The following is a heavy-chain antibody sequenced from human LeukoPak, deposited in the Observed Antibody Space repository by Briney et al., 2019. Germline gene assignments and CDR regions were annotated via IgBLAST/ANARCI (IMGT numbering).Heavy chain of an antibody. D-gene: IGHD3-3*01. Sequence: GASVKVSCKASGYTFTGYYMHWVRQAPGQGLEWMGRINPNSGGTNYAQKFQGRVTMTRDTSISTAYMELSRLRSDDTAVYYCARGQRTIFGVVIIGHPEVFHYYYGMDVWGQGTTVTVSS. V-gene: IGHV1-2*06. CDR1: GYTFTGYY. CDR2: INPNSGGT. CDR3: ARGQRTIFGVVIIGHPEVFHYYYGMDV. J-gene: IGHJ6*02.